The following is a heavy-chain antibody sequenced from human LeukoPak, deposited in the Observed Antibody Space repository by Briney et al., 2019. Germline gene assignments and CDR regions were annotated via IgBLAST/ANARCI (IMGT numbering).Heavy chain of an antibody. Sequence: PAGSPTLSCAASGFTFDDSAMHWVRQAPGKGLEWVSLISGDGGSAYYADSVKGRFTISRDNSKNSLYLQMNSLRTEDTALYYCAKDLSRGDSVMDYWGQGTLVTVSS. CDR1: GFTFDDSA. J-gene: IGHJ4*02. CDR3: AKDLSRGDSVMDY. V-gene: IGHV3-43*02. D-gene: IGHD4-17*01. CDR2: ISGDGGSA.